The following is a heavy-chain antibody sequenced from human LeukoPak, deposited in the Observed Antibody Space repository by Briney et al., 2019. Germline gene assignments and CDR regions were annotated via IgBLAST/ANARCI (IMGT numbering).Heavy chain of an antibody. D-gene: IGHD3-10*01. CDR3: ARGGRPDY. V-gene: IGHV3-7*01. Sequence: GGSLRLSCATSGFTFSSSWMSWVRQAPGKGLECVANIKEDGREKYYVDSVKGRFTISRDNAKNSLYLQMSSLRAEDTAVYYCARGGRPDYRGQGTLVTVSS. CDR2: IKEDGREK. CDR1: GFTFSSSW. J-gene: IGHJ4*02.